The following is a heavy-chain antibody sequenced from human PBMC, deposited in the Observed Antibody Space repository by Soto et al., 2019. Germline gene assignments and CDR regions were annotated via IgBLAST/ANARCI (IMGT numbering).Heavy chain of an antibody. CDR2: IYYSGST. CDR3: AREAAGYYFDY. Sequence: QVQLQESGPGLVKPSETLSLTCTVSGGSVSSGSYYWSWIRQPPGKGLEWIGYIYYSGSTNYNPSLKSRVTISVDTSKNQFSLKLSSVTAADTAVYYCAREAAGYYFDYWGQGTLVTVSS. V-gene: IGHV4-61*01. D-gene: IGHD6-13*01. J-gene: IGHJ4*02. CDR1: GGSVSSGSYY.